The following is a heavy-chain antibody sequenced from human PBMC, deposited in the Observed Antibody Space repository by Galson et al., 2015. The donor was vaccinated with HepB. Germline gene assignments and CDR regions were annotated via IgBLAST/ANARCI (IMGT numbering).Heavy chain of an antibody. D-gene: IGHD3-10*01. CDR1: GFTFSSYA. J-gene: IGHJ5*02. CDR2: ISGSGGTT. V-gene: IGHV3-23*01. CDR3: AKDMASGSGRSHHQFGP. Sequence: SLRLSCAASGFTFSSYAMSWVRQAPGKGLEWVSAISGSGGTTYYADSVKGRFTISRDNSKNTLYMQMNSLRAEDTAVYYCAKDMASGSGRSHHQFGPWGQGALVTVSS.